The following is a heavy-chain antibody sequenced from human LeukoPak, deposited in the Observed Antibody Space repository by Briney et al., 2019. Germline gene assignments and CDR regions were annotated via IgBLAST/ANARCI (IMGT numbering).Heavy chain of an antibody. CDR1: GGSISSAGYY. J-gene: IGHJ4*02. V-gene: IGHV4-39*01. CDR2: IFYSGST. CDR3: ARSDKAAAGPFDY. D-gene: IGHD6-13*01. Sequence: SETLSLACTVSGGSISSAGYYWSWIRQPPGKGLEWIGTIFYSGSTYYNPSLKSRVTMSVDTSKNQFSLTLSSVTAADTAVYYCARSDKAAAGPFDYWGQGTLVTVSS.